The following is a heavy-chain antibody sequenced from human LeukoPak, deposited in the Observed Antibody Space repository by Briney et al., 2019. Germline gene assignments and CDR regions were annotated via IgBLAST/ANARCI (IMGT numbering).Heavy chain of an antibody. V-gene: IGHV1-2*02. CDR1: GYTFTGYY. CDR3: ASTYADYYDSSGYYYRA. D-gene: IGHD3-22*01. J-gene: IGHJ3*01. CDR2: INPNSGGT. Sequence: VSVKVSCKASGYTFTGYYMHGVRQAPGQGLEWMGWINPNSGGTNYAQKFQGRITMTRDTSISTAYMELSRLRSDDTAVYSCASTYADYYDSSGYYYRAWGQGTMVTVSS.